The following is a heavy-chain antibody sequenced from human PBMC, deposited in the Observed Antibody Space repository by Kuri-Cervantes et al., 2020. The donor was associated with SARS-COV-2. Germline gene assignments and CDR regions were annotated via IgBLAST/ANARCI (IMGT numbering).Heavy chain of an antibody. CDR1: GYTFTSYG. D-gene: IGHD6-13*01. CDR2: ISAYNGNT. V-gene: IGHV1-18*01. Sequence: ASVKVSCKASGYTFTSYGISWVRQAPGQGLEWMGWISAYNGNTNYAQKLQGRVTMTRDTSTSTVYMELSSLTSDDTAVYYCARDQSSSWYNWFDPWGPGTLVTVSS. J-gene: IGHJ5*02. CDR3: ARDQSSSWYNWFDP.